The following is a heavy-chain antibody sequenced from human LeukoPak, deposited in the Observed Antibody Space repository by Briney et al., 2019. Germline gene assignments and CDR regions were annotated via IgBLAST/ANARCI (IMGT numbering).Heavy chain of an antibody. V-gene: IGHV4-39*07. CDR1: GGSISSGGYY. CDR2: INHSGST. CDR3: ARARRSSGSNY. D-gene: IGHD6-19*01. Sequence: SETLSLTCTVSGGSISSGGYYWSWIRQPPGKGLEWIGEINHSGSTNYNPSLKSRVTISVDTSKNQFSLKLSSVTAADTAVYYCARARRSSGSNYWGQGTLVTVSS. J-gene: IGHJ4*02.